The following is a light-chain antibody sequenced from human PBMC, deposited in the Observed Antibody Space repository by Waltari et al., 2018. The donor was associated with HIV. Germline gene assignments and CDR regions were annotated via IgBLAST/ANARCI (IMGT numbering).Light chain of an antibody. CDR3: QSYDSSRNSWV. V-gene: IGLV1-40*01. CDR1: NSNIGAGFD. J-gene: IGLJ3*02. CDR2: ANT. Sequence: QSVLTQPPSVSGAPGQRVTIPCTGSNSNIGAGFDVNWYPQLPGTAPKPRIHANTNRPSGVPDRFAGSKSGTSASLTITGLQSEDEADYYCQSYDSSRNSWVFGGGSKLAVL.